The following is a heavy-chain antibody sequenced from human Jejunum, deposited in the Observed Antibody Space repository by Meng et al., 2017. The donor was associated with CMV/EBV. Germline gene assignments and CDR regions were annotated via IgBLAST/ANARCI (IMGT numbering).Heavy chain of an antibody. D-gene: IGHD1-26*01. J-gene: IGHJ5*02. CDR3: ARGVGSVDPRFDP. V-gene: IGHV1-2*02. CDR2: INTNNGGT. CDR1: AYTFTNYY. Sequence: SAYTFTNYYIHWVRQAPGQGPGWMGWINTNNGGTNYVQKFQGRVTITRDTSISTAYMDLNRLTSDDTAVYYCARGVGSVDPRFDPWGQGTPVTVSS.